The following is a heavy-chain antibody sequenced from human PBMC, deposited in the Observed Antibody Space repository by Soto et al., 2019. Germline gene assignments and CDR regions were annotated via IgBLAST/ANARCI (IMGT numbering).Heavy chain of an antibody. CDR2: IWYDGSNK. V-gene: IGHV3-33*01. J-gene: IGHJ4*02. CDR1: GFTFSSYG. Sequence: PGGSLRLSCAASGFTFSSYGMHWVRQAPGKGLEWVAVIWYDGSNKYYADSVKGRFTISRDNSKNTLYLQMNSLRAEDTAVYYCARDTSQSGGYESPGYWGQGTLVTVSS. CDR3: ARDTSQSGGYESPGY. D-gene: IGHD5-12*01.